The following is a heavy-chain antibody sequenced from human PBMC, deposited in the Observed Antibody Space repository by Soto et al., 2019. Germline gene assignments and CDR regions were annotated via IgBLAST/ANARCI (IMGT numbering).Heavy chain of an antibody. J-gene: IGHJ4*02. V-gene: IGHV3-33*01. CDR3: ARDGIGGTVFRGYLDY. CDR2: IRFDGSNE. Sequence: GGSLRLSCAVPGGIFHGYGMHWVRQAPGKGLEWVAIIRFDGSNEEYADSVKGRFPISRDNSKNTLYLQMNTLGAEDTAVYYCARDGIGGTVFRGYLDYWGRGTVVTVSS. CDR1: GGIFHGYG. D-gene: IGHD1-7*01.